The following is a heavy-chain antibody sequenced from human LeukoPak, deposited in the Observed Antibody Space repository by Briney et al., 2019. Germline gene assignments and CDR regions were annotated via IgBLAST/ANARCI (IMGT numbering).Heavy chain of an antibody. CDR1: GYTFTSYD. V-gene: IGHV1-8*01. D-gene: IGHD6-19*01. CDR2: MNPNSGNT. Sequence: ASVEVSCKASGYTFTSYDINWVRQATGQGLEWMGWMNPNSGNTGYAQKFQGRVTMTRNTSISTAYMELSSLRSEDTAVYYCARATAVAAPFDYWGQGTLVTVSS. CDR3: ARATAVAAPFDY. J-gene: IGHJ4*02.